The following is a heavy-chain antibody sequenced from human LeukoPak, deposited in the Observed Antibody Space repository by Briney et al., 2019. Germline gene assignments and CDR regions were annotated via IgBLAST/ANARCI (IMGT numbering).Heavy chain of an antibody. D-gene: IGHD2-2*01. CDR1: GDSISSGSYF. V-gene: IGHV4-39*01. CDR2: IYYSART. CDR3: ARHIAVVPSKAFDI. J-gene: IGHJ3*02. Sequence: PSETLSLTCTVSGDSISSGSYFWVWIRQPPGKGLEWIGSIYYSARTHYNPSLASRVTISVDTSRNQFSLRLGSVTAADTAVYYCARHIAVVPSKAFDIWGQGTMVTVSS.